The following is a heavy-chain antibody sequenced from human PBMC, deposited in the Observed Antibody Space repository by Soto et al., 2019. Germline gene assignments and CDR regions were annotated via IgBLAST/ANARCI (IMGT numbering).Heavy chain of an antibody. D-gene: IGHD3-10*01. CDR3: AGQSSGGYYYYGMNV. J-gene: IGHJ6*01. CDR1: GYSFTSYW. CDR2: IYPGGSDT. V-gene: IGHV5-51*01. Sequence: GESLKISCKGPGYSFTSYWIGWVRQMPGKGLEWMGIIYPGGSDTRYSPSFQGQVTISADKSISTAYLQWSSLKASDTAMYYCAGQSSGGYYYYGMNVWGQRTTGTVSS.